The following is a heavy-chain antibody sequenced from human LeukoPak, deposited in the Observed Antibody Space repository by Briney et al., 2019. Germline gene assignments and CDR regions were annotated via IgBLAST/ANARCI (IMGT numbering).Heavy chain of an antibody. V-gene: IGHV6-1*01. J-gene: IGHJ4*02. Sequence: SQTLSLTCAISGDSVSSNSAAWNWIRQSPSRGLEWLGRTYYRSKWYNDYAVSVKSQITINPDASKNQFSLQLKSVTPEDTAVYYCARRQVGATSFDYWGQGTLVTVSS. D-gene: IGHD1-26*01. CDR3: ARRQVGATSFDY. CDR1: GDSVSSNSAA. CDR2: TYYRSKWYN.